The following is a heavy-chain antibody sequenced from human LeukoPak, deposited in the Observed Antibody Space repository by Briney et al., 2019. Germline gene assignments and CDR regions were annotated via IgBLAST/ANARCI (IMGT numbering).Heavy chain of an antibody. CDR1: GGTFSSYA. J-gene: IGHJ4*02. CDR3: ASTASVQPSFFDY. V-gene: IGHV1-69*01. D-gene: IGHD3-16*02. CDR2: IIPIFGTA. Sequence: GASVKVSCKASGGTFSSYAISWVRQAPGQGLEWMGGIIPIFGTANYAQKFQGRVTITADESTSTAYVELSSLRSEDTAVYYCASTASVQPSFFDYWGQGTLVTVSS.